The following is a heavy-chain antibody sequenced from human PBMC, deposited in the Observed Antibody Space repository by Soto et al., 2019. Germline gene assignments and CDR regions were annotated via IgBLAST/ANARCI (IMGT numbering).Heavy chain of an antibody. J-gene: IGHJ6*02. Sequence: QVQLVESGGGVVQPGRSLRLSCAASGFTFNSYGIHWVRQAPGKGLEWVAVTWYDEGNEFYADSVKGRFTVSRDNSKNTVYLRMDSLRAEDTAVYYCARNHPVFSSDTLYYFFGLDVWGQGTTVTVSS. CDR1: GFTFNSYG. V-gene: IGHV3-33*01. CDR2: TWYDEGNE. CDR3: ARNHPVFSSDTLYYFFGLDV. D-gene: IGHD2-2*01.